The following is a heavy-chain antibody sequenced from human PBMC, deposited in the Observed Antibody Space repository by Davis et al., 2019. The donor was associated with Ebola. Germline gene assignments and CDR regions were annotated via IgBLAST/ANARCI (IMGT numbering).Heavy chain of an antibody. CDR3: ASLRRTITGMDDGFDI. V-gene: IGHV5-51*01. D-gene: IGHD2-8*02. Sequence: KVSCKDSGNSFTSHWIGWVRQMPGKGLDWMGIIYTGDSDTRYSPSFRGQVTISADKSMKTAFLQWSSLKASDTAMYYCASLRRTITGMDDGFDIWGQGTMVTVSS. CDR2: IYTGDSDT. J-gene: IGHJ3*02. CDR1: GNSFTSHW.